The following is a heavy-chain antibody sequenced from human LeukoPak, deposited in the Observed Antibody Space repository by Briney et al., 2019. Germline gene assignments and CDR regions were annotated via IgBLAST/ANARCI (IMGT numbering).Heavy chain of an antibody. Sequence: ASVKVSCKASGGTFSSYAISWVRQAPGQGLEWMGGIIPIFGTANYAQKFQGRVTITADESTSTAYMELSSLRSEDTAVYYCARVPCGGDCYRPAVRAFDIWGQGTMVTVSS. CDR2: IIPIFGTA. D-gene: IGHD2-21*01. J-gene: IGHJ3*02. CDR1: GGTFSSYA. CDR3: ARVPCGGDCYRPAVRAFDI. V-gene: IGHV1-69*13.